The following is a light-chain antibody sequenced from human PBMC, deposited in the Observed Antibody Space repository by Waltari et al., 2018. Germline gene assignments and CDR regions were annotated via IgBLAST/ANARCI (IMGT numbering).Light chain of an antibody. CDR2: RTS. V-gene: IGKV1-5*03. CDR1: QSINRW. J-gene: IGKJ2*01. Sequence: DIQITQSPSTLSASVGDRVTITCRASQSINRWLAWYQQKPGTPPKLLIYRTSSLQSGVPSSFSGSGSETEFTLTINSLQPDNFATYYCQQYSGVPYTFGQGTKLEIK. CDR3: QQYSGVPYT.